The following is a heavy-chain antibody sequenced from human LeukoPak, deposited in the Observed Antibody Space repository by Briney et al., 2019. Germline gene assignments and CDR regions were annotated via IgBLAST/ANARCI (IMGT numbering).Heavy chain of an antibody. J-gene: IGHJ5*02. CDR2: ISGSGGST. CDR3: AKERSFVTYVEDWFDP. Sequence: PGGSLRLSCAASGFTFSSYAMSWVRQAPGKGLEWVSAISGSGGSTYYADSVKGRFTISRDNSKNTLYLQMNSLRAEDTAVYYCAKERSFVTYVEDWFDPWSQGTLVTVSS. V-gene: IGHV3-23*01. CDR1: GFTFSSYA. D-gene: IGHD4-17*01.